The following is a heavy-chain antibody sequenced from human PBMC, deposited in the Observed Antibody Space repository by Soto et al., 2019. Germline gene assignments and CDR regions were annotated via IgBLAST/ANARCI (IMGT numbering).Heavy chain of an antibody. J-gene: IGHJ4*02. CDR2: IYYSGTT. V-gene: IGHV4-39*01. CDR3: ARGYYPRVHFDY. D-gene: IGHD3-10*01. CDR1: GGSISSSSYY. Sequence: QLQLQESGPGLVKPSETLSLTCTVSGGSISSSSYYWGWIRQPPGKGLEWIGSIYYSGTTYYNPSLKSRVTISVDTSKNQFSLKLSSVTAADTAVYYCARGYYPRVHFDYWGQGTLVTVSS.